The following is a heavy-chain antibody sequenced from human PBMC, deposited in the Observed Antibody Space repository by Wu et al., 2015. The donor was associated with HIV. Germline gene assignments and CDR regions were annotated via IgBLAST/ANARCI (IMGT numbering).Heavy chain of an antibody. CDR2: ISVYST. D-gene: IGHD1-1*01. CDR1: GYTFYDYG. J-gene: IGHJ4*02. Sequence: QVQLVQSGADVKKPGASVKVSCKTFGYTFYDYGIIWVRQAPGQGLEWMGWISVYSTHYAANIRNRFTMTMDTSTSVAYMELRNLTFDDTAIYYCARGIYSRGTGYFDFWGQGTAGLGPL. CDR3: ARGIYSRGTGYFDF. V-gene: IGHV1-18*01.